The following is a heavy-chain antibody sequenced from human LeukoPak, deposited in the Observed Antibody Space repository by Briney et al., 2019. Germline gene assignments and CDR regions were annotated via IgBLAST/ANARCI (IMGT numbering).Heavy chain of an antibody. Sequence: GGSLRPSCAASGFTFSSYAMHWVRQAPGKGLEWVAVISYDGSNKYYADSVKGRFTISRDNSKSTLYLQMNSLRAEDTAVYYCATGYQYFDYWGQGTLVTVSS. CDR3: ATGYQYFDY. V-gene: IGHV3-30*04. CDR2: ISYDGSNK. D-gene: IGHD3-9*01. J-gene: IGHJ4*02. CDR1: GFTFSSYA.